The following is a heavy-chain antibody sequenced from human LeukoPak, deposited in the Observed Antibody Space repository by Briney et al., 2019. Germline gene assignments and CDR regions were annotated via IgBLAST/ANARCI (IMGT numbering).Heavy chain of an antibody. CDR3: ARDNVGWFDP. V-gene: IGHV3-53*01. D-gene: IGHD2-15*01. J-gene: IGHJ5*02. CDR2: IYSGGST. CDR1: GVTVSSNY. Sequence: GGSLRLSCAASGVTVSSNYMSWGRQAPGKGLEWVSVIYSGGSTYYSDSVKGRFTISRDNSKKTLYLQMNSLRAEDTAVYYCARDNVGWFDPWGQGTLVTVSS.